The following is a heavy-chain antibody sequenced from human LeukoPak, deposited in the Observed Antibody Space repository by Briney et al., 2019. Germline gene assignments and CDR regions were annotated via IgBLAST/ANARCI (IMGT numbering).Heavy chain of an antibody. V-gene: IGHV1-2*02. D-gene: IGHD6-13*01. CDR2: INPNSGGT. J-gene: IGHJ6*03. CDR1: GYTFTGYY. CDR3: ARDRVRIAAAGSYYYYYMDV. Sequence: GASVKVSCKASGYTFTGYYMHWVRQAPGQGLEWMGWINPNSGGTNYAQKFQGRVTMTRDTSISTAYMELSRLRSDDTAVYYCARDRVRIAAAGSYYYYYMDVWGKGTTVTVSS.